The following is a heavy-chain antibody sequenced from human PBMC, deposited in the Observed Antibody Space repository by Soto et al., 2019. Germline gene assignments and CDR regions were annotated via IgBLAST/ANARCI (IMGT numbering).Heavy chain of an antibody. D-gene: IGHD6-13*01. CDR2: ISAYNGNT. CDR1: GYTFTSYG. J-gene: IGHJ4*02. V-gene: IGHV1-18*01. CDR3: ARSEAAAAPRPLDY. Sequence: ASVKVSCKASGYTFTSYGISCVRQAPGQGLEWMGWISAYNGNTNYAQKPQGRVTMTTDTSTSTAYMELRSLRSDDTAVYYCARSEAAAAPRPLDYWGQGTLVTVSS.